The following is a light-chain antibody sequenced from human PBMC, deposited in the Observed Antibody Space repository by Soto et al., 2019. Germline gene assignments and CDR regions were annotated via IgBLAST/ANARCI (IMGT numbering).Light chain of an antibody. J-gene: IGKJ4*01. CDR1: QSVSSSY. Sequence: EIVLTQSPGTLSLSPGERATLSCRASQSVSSSYLAWYQQKPGQAPRLLIYGASSRATGIPDRFSGSESGTDFTLTISRLEPEDFVVYYCQQYGSSPLTFGGGTKVEIK. CDR3: QQYGSSPLT. V-gene: IGKV3-20*01. CDR2: GAS.